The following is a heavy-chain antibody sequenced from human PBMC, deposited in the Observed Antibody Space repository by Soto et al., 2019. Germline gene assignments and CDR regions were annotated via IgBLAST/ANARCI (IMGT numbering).Heavy chain of an antibody. CDR2: IWYDGRNK. V-gene: IGHV3-33*01. CDR1: GFTFNSHG. CDR3: ARRNDFWSGLIDH. Sequence: QVKLVESGGGVVQPGRSLRLSCEASGFTFNSHGMHWVRQAPGKGLEWVAVIWYDGRNKYYADSVKGRFTISRDNSKNPVYLQMNSLRPDDTAVYYCARRNDFWSGLIDHWGQGTLVTVSS. D-gene: IGHD3-3*01. J-gene: IGHJ4*02.